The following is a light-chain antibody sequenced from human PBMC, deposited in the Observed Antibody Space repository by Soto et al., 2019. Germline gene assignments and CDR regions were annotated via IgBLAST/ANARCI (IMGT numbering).Light chain of an antibody. V-gene: IGKV1-39*01. CDR1: QSISTY. Sequence: DIQMTQSPSSLSASVGDRVTITCRASQSISTYLCWYQHKPGEAPQLLIYAASTLNNGVPPRFSGSGSGTDFTLTISGLQPEDSSTYYCQQSYSTPITFGQGTRLEIK. CDR2: AAS. CDR3: QQSYSTPIT. J-gene: IGKJ5*01.